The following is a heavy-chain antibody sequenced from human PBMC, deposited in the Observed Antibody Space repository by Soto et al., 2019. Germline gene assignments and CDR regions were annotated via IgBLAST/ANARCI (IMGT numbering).Heavy chain of an antibody. CDR1: GGSISSGGYY. J-gene: IGHJ4*02. V-gene: IGHV4-31*03. CDR2: IYYSGST. Sequence: QVQLQESGPGLVKPSQTLSLTCTVSGGSISSGGYYWSWIRQHPGKGLEWIGYIYYSGSTYYNPALKRRVPIPVDTSKNQFSLKLSSVTAADTAVYYCARAVTMVRGVIHTPYFDYWGQGTLVTVSS. CDR3: ARAVTMVRGVIHTPYFDY. D-gene: IGHD3-10*01.